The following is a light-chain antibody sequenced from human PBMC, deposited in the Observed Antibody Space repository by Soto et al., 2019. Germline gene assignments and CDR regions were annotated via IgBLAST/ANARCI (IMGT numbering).Light chain of an antibody. CDR2: GNT. CDR3: QSYDSSLSGYV. Sequence: QSALTQPPSVSGAPGQRVTISCTGSSSNSGAGFHVHWYQQLPGTAPKLLIYGNTNRPSGVPDRFSGSKSGTSASLDITGLQAEDEADYYCQSYDSSLSGYVFGTGTKLTVL. CDR1: SSNSGAGFH. J-gene: IGLJ1*01. V-gene: IGLV1-40*01.